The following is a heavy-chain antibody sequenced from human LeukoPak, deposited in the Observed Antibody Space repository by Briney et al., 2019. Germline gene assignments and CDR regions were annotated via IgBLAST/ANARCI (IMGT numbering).Heavy chain of an antibody. D-gene: IGHD6-19*01. J-gene: IGHJ6*03. CDR2: INPNSGGT. Sequence: ASVKVSCKASGYTFTSYGISWVRQAPGQGLEWMGWINPNSGGTNYAQKFQGRVTMTRDTFISTAYMELSRLRSDDTAVYYCARAVAGGYYYYYYMDVWGKGTTVTVSS. CDR3: ARAVAGGYYYYYYMDV. V-gene: IGHV1-2*02. CDR1: GYTFTSYG.